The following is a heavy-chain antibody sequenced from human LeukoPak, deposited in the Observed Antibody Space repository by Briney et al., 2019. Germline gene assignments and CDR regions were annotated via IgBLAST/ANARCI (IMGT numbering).Heavy chain of an antibody. CDR3: ARAKSSDYYDSSGYYHYAGGYFDY. V-gene: IGHV4-61*02. D-gene: IGHD3-22*01. CDR1: GGSISSGSYY. J-gene: IGHJ4*02. Sequence: SETLSLTCTVSGGSISSGSYYWSWIRQPAGKGLEWIGRIYTSGSTNYNPSLKSRVTISVDTSKNQFSLKLSSVTAADTAVYYCARAKSSDYYDSSGYYHYAGGYFDYWGQGTLVTVSS. CDR2: IYTSGST.